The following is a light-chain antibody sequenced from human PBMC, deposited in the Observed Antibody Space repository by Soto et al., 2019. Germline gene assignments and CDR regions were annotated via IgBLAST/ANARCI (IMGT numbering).Light chain of an antibody. CDR2: EAS. J-gene: IGKJ1*01. CDR1: QGIRHY. V-gene: IGKV1-27*01. Sequence: DIQMTQSPSSLSASVGDRVTITCRASQGIRHYLAWYKQKPGKVPKLLSYEASNLQSGVPSRFRGGGSGTEFTLTISSLKPEDVETYYCQNFDSAPQTFGQGTKVDIK. CDR3: QNFDSAPQT.